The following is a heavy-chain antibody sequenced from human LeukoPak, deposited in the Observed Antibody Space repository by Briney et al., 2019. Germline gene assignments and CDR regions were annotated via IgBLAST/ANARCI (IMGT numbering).Heavy chain of an antibody. CDR2: IWYDGSNK. Sequence: PGGSLRLSCAASGFTFSSYGMHWVRQAPGKGLEWVAVIWYDGSNKYYADSVKGRFTISRDNSKNTLHLQMNSLRAEDTAVYYCAKEMATSPSFDYWGQGTLVTVSS. D-gene: IGHD5-24*01. CDR3: AKEMATSPSFDY. V-gene: IGHV3-33*06. CDR1: GFTFSSYG. J-gene: IGHJ4*02.